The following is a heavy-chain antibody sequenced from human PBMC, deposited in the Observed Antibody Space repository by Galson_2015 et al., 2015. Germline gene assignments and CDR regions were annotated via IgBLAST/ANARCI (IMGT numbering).Heavy chain of an antibody. J-gene: IGHJ5*02. CDR3: ARVMDCSSTSCYGGWFDP. Sequence: SLRLSCAASGFSFSYYEMNWVRQAPGKGLEWVSYISSSGSAIYYADSVKSRLTISRDNSNNSLYLQMNSLRAEDPAVYYCARVMDCSSTSCYGGWFDPWGQGTLVTVSS. D-gene: IGHD2-2*01. V-gene: IGHV3-48*03. CDR1: GFSFSYYE. CDR2: ISSSGSAI.